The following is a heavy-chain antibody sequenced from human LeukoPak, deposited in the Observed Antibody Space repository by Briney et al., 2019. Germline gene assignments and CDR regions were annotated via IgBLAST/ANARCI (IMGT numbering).Heavy chain of an antibody. D-gene: IGHD1-26*01. CDR2: IYTSGST. J-gene: IGHJ4*02. V-gene: IGHV4-61*02. Sequence: SETLSLTCTVSGGSISSGSYYWSWIRQPAGKGLEWIGRIYTSGSTNYNPSLKSRVTISVDTSKNQFSLKLSSVTAADTAVYYCARMPIVGATTFDYWGQGTLVTVSS. CDR3: ARMPIVGATTFDY. CDR1: GGSISSGSYY.